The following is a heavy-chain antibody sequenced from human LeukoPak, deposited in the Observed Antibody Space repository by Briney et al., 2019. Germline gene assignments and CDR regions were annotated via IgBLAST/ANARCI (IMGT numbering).Heavy chain of an antibody. Sequence: SGGSLRLSCAASGFTFSSYWMSWVRQAPGKGLEWVANIKQDGSEKYYVDSVKGRFTISRDNAKNSLYLQMNSLRAEDTAVYYCARDPPPLYSSGWYYSDYWGQGTLVTVSS. V-gene: IGHV3-7*01. D-gene: IGHD6-19*01. J-gene: IGHJ4*02. CDR2: IKQDGSEK. CDR1: GFTFSSYW. CDR3: ARDPPPLYSSGWYYSDY.